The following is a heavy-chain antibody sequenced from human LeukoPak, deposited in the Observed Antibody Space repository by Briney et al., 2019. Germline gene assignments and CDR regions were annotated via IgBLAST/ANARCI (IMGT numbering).Heavy chain of an antibody. CDR1: GGTFSSNA. Sequence: SVKVSCKASGGTFSSNAISWVRQAPGQGLEWMGGIIPIFGTANYAQKFQGRVTITADESTSTAYMELSSLRSEDTAVYYCALWFGENAFDIWGQGTMVTVSS. CDR2: IIPIFGTA. J-gene: IGHJ3*02. CDR3: ALWFGENAFDI. D-gene: IGHD3-10*01. V-gene: IGHV1-69*13.